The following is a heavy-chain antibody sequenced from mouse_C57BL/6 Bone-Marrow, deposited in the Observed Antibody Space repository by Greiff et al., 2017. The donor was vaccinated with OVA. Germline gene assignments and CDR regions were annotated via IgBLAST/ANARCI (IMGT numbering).Heavy chain of an antibody. D-gene: IGHD1-1*01. CDR2: IYPGAGDT. CDR1: GYAFSSSW. J-gene: IGHJ3*01. Sequence: QVPLQPSGPELVKPGASVKISCKASGYAFSSSWMNWVKQRPGKGLEWIGRIYPGAGDTNYNGKFKGKATLTADKSYSTAYMQLSSLTSEDSAVYFCARLLLFAYWGQGTLVTVSA. CDR3: ARLLLFAY. V-gene: IGHV1-82*01.